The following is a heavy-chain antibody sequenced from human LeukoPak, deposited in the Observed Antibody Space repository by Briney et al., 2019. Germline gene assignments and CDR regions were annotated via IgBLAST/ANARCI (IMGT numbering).Heavy chain of an antibody. J-gene: IGHJ6*04. D-gene: IGHD2-2*01. CDR3: ATFAGVVPGGLLL. V-gene: IGHV3-7*01. CDR2: VKKDGSET. CDR1: GFTPIAFW. Sequence: AGVPQRLSCVPSGFTPIAFWISWLRRPPEKALECVANVKKDGSETEYVDSVKGRFVVFRDNAANSVYLKMNSLRAENTAVYYCATFAGVVPGGLLLWGKGTTVIVSS.